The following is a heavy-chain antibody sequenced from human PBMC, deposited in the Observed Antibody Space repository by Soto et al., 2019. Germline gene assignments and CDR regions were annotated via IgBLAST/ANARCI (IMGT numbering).Heavy chain of an antibody. CDR3: ARETTVTTRGLEYYYGMDV. Sequence: WTWLRQHPGKGLEWIGYIYYSGSTYYNPSLKSRVTISVDTSKNQFSLRLSSVTAADTAVYYCARETTVTTRGLEYYYGMDVWGPGTTVTVSS. V-gene: IGHV4-31*02. D-gene: IGHD4-17*01. J-gene: IGHJ6*02. CDR2: IYYSGST.